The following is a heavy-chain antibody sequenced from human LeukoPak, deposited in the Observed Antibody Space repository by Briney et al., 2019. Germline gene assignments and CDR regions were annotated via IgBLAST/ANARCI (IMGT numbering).Heavy chain of an antibody. CDR3: ARYLNYGGYYYGMDV. J-gene: IGHJ6*02. V-gene: IGHV4-59*08. Sequence: PSETLSLTCAVYGGSFSGYYWSWIRQPPGKGLEWIGYIYYSGSTNYNPSLKSRVTISVDTSKNQFSLKLSSVTAADTAVYYCARYLNYGGYYYGMDVWGQGTTVTVSS. D-gene: IGHD4-17*01. CDR1: GGSFSGYY. CDR2: IYYSGST.